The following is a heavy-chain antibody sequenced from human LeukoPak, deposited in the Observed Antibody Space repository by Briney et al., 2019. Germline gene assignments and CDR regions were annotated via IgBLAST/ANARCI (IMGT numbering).Heavy chain of an antibody. D-gene: IGHD3-10*01. V-gene: IGHV4-34*01. J-gene: IGHJ4*02. CDR1: GGSFSGYY. CDR2: INHSGST. CDR3: ARRPRGSGSYYDY. Sequence: SETLSLTCAVYGGSFSGYYWSWIRQPPGKGLEWIGEINHSGSTNYNPSLKSRVTISVDTSKNQFSLKLSSVTAADTAVYYCARRPRGSGSYYDYWGQGTLVTVSS.